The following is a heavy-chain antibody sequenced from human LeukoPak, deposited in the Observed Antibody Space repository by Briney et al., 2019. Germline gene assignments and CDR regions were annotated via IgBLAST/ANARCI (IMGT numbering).Heavy chain of an antibody. V-gene: IGHV1-8*03. CDR1: GYTFTSYD. CDR3: AREGIAAAWGYYYYYMDV. Sequence: ASVKVSCTASGYTFTSYDINWVRQATGQGLEWMGWMNPNSGNTGYAQKFQGRVTITRNTSISTAYMELSSLRSEDTAVYYCAREGIAAAWGYYYYYMDVWGKGTTVTVSS. J-gene: IGHJ6*03. CDR2: MNPNSGNT. D-gene: IGHD6-13*01.